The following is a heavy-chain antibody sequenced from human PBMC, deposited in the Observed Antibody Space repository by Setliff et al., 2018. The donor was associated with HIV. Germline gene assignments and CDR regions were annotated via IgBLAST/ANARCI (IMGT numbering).Heavy chain of an antibody. Sequence: SETLSLTCAVYGGSFSDYYWIWIRQPPGKGLEWIAEINHSGNTDNPSLKSRVTISVDTSKNQFSLKLSSVTAADTAVYYCARVRSIFGVVIADAFDIWGQGTMVTVSS. CDR3: ARVRSIFGVVIADAFDI. D-gene: IGHD3-3*01. J-gene: IGHJ3*02. V-gene: IGHV4-34*01. CDR1: GGSFSDYY. CDR2: INHSGNT.